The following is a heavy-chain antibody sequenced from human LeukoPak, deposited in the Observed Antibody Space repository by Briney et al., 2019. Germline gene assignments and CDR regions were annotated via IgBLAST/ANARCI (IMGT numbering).Heavy chain of an antibody. J-gene: IGHJ4*02. CDR1: GAFIMSGGYS. CDR2: FYHSGRT. V-gene: IGHV4-30-2*01. D-gene: IGHD3-3*01. Sequence: PSETLSLTCALSGAFIMSGGYSWSWIRQPPGKGLEWIGYFYHSGRTYYNPSLKSRVTISVDKSKNQVSLRLNSMTAADTAVYYCARTVTIFGVVIPHFDYWGQGTLVTVSS. CDR3: ARTVTIFGVVIPHFDY.